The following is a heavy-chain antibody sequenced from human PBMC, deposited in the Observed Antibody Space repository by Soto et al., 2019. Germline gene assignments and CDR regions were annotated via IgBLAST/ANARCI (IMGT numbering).Heavy chain of an antibody. J-gene: IGHJ6*02. CDR3: AKGRSYYYYYGVDV. Sequence: GGSPRLSCAASGFIFSNYGMNWVRKVPGKGPEWVSGVSGSGGATYYADSVQGRFTISRDNTENTLYLQMNSLRAEDTALYYCAKGRSYYYYYGVDVWGQGTTVTVSS. CDR2: VSGSGGAT. V-gene: IGHV3-23*01. CDR1: GFIFSNYG.